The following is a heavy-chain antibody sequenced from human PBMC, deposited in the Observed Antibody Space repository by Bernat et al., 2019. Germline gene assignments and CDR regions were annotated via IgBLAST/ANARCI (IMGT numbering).Heavy chain of an antibody. CDR2: INPSGGST. D-gene: IGHD4-17*01. CDR3: ARFPVRKDAFDI. J-gene: IGHJ3*02. CDR1: GYTFTSYY. V-gene: IGHV1-46*01. Sequence: QVQLVQSGAEVKKPGASVKVSCKASGYTFTSYYMHWVRQAPGQGLEWMGIINPSGGSTGYAQKFQGRVTMTRDTSTSTVYMELSSLRSEDTAVYYCARFPVRKDAFDIWGQGTMVTVSS.